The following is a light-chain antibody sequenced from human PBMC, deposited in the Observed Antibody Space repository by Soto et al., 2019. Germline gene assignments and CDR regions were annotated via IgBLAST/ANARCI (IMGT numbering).Light chain of an antibody. CDR1: SSDVGGYNY. CDR3: SSYAGSRYV. CDR2: EVS. J-gene: IGLJ1*01. V-gene: IGLV2-8*01. Sequence: QSVLTQHPSASGSPGQSVTISCTGTSSDVGGYNYVSWYQQHPGKAPKLMIYEVSKRPSGVPDRFSGSKSGNTASLTVSGLQAEDEADYYCSSYAGSRYVFGTGTKVTVL.